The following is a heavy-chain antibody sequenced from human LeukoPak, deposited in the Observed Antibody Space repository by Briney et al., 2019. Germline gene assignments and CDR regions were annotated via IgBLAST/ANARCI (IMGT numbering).Heavy chain of an antibody. D-gene: IGHD6-19*01. CDR2: ISYDGSNK. Sequence: GGSLRLSCAASGFTFSSYGMHWVRQAPGKGLEWVAVISYDGSNKYYADSVKGRFTISRDNSKNTLYLQMNSLRAEDTAVYYCAKVALTGYSSGWLDYWGQGTLVTVYS. J-gene: IGHJ4*02. V-gene: IGHV3-30*18. CDR3: AKVALTGYSSGWLDY. CDR1: GFTFSSYG.